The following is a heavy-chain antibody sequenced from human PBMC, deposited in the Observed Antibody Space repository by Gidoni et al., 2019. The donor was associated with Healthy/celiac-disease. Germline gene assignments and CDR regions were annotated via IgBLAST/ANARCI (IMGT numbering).Heavy chain of an antibody. CDR3: AREKLLWFGGPGYFDY. J-gene: IGHJ4*02. V-gene: IGHV4-31*03. D-gene: IGHD3-10*01. CDR2: IYYSGST. CDR1: GGSISSGGYY. Sequence: QVQLQESGPGLVKPSQTLSLTCTVSGGSISSGGYYWSWIRQHPGKGLEWIGYIYYSGSTYYNPSLKSRVTIAVDTSKNQFSLKLSSVTAADTAVYYCAREKLLWFGGPGYFDYWGQGTLVTVSS.